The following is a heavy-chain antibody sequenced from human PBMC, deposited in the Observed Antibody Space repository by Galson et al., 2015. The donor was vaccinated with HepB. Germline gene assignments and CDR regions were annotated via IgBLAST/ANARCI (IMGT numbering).Heavy chain of an antibody. V-gene: IGHV3-48*04. Sequence: SLRLSCAASTFIFSTYSMNWVRQAPGKGLEWVPYISSSSTTIYYADSVKGRFTISRDNAKNSLYLQMNSLRAEDTAVYYCARAALGWFDPWGQGTLVTVSS. CDR1: TFIFSTYS. CDR3: ARAALGWFDP. CDR2: ISSSSTTI. J-gene: IGHJ5*02.